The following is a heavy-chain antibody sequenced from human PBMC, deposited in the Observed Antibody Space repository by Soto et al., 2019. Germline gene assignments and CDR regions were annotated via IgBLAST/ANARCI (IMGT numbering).Heavy chain of an antibody. CDR3: ARGGVRGADDY. J-gene: IGHJ4*02. D-gene: IGHD3-10*01. V-gene: IGHV3-21*01. CDR1: GFTFSQYN. Sequence: EVQLVESGGGLVKPGGSLRLSCAASGFTFSQYNMNWVRQAPGKGLEWVSSISSRSSYIYYADSVKGRFTISRDNAKNSLYLQMNSLRAEDTAVYYCARGGVRGADDYWGQGTLVTVSS. CDR2: ISSRSSYI.